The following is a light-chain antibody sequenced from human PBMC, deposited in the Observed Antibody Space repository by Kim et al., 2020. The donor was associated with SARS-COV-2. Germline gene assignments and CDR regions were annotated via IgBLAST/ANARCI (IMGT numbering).Light chain of an antibody. Sequence: NFMLTQPHSVSESPGKTVIISCTRSSGVIASNYVQWYQQRPGSSPTTIIYEDNQRPSGVPDRFSGSIDRSSNSASLTISGLKTEDEADYYCQSDDYGNWVFGGGTKLTVL. CDR2: EDN. J-gene: IGLJ3*02. CDR3: QSDDYGNWV. CDR1: SGVIASNY. V-gene: IGLV6-57*01.